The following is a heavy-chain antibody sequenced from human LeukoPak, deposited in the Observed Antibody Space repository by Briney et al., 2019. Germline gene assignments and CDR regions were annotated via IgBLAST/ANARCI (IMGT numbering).Heavy chain of an antibody. Sequence: SETLSLTCSVSGGSFSSYYWSWIRQPPGKGLELIGYIFNSGFTNYNPSLKSRLPISLDRSKNQFSLSLTSVTAADTAVYFCARLDTSDWAWFFDLWGRGTLVSVSS. CDR2: IFNSGFT. CDR1: GGSFSSYY. CDR3: ARLDTSDWAWFFDL. D-gene: IGHD2-21*02. V-gene: IGHV4-4*09. J-gene: IGHJ2*01.